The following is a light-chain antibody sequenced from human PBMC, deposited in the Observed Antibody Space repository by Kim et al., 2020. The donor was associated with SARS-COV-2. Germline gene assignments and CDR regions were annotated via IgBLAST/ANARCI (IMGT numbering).Light chain of an antibody. CDR2: DAS. V-gene: IGKV3-11*01. J-gene: IGKJ2*01. CDR1: QSVSSY. CDR3: QQRSNWHT. Sequence: LSLSPGERVTLSCRASQSVSSYLAWYQQKPGQAPRLLIYDASNRATGIPARFSGSGSGTDFTLTISSLEPEDFAVYYCQQRSNWHTFGQGTKLEI.